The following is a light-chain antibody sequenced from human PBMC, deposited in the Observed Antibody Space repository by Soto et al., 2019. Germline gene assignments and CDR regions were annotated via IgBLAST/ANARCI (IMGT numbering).Light chain of an antibody. J-gene: IGKJ4*01. CDR1: QSVLYSSNNKNY. CDR2: WAS. CDR3: QQYYSTRT. V-gene: IGKV4-1*01. Sequence: DIVMTQSPDSLAVSLGERATINCKSSQSVLYSSNNKNYLAWYQQKPGQPPKLLIYWASTRESGVPDRFSGSGSGTDSTLTISSLQAEDVAVYYCQQYYSTRTFGGGTKVEIK.